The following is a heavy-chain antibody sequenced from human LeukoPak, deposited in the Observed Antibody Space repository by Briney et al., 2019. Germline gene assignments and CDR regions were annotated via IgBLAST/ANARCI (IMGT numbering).Heavy chain of an antibody. CDR2: TYYRSKWSN. D-gene: IGHD1-26*01. Sequence: PSQTLSLTCAIAGDSISSNSAAWNWIRQSPSRGLEWLGRTYYRSKWSNDYAVSVKSRISINPDPSKNQFSLQLNSVTPDDTAVYYCARGWYGGSYYRFDSWGQGSLVTVSS. CDR3: ARGWYGGSYYRFDS. CDR1: GDSISSNSAA. J-gene: IGHJ4*02. V-gene: IGHV6-1*01.